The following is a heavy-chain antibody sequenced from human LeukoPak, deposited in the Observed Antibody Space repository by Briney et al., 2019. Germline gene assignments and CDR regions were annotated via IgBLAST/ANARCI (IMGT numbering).Heavy chain of an antibody. J-gene: IGHJ5*02. D-gene: IGHD2-15*01. V-gene: IGHV4-34*01. CDR1: GGSFNDYY. CDR2: INLRGST. Sequence: SETLSLTCAVYGGSFNDYYWNWIRQPPGKGLEWIGEINLRGSTTYNPSLKSRVTISLDESKNQFSLKLSSVTAADTAVYYCASAPAYCSGGSCTSRGWFDPWGQGTLVTVSS. CDR3: ASAPAYCSGGSCTSRGWFDP.